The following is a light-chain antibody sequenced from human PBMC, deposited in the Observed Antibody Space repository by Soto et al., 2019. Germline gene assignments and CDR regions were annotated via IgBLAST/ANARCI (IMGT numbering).Light chain of an antibody. CDR2: DTS. CDR1: QSVSSSY. Sequence: EIVLTQSPGTLSLSPGERATLSCRASQSVSSSYLVWYQQKPGQAPRLLIYDTSSRATGIPDRFSGSGSGTDFTLTIARLEPEDSAVYFCQQYTGPPTTFGQGTRLENK. CDR3: QQYTGPPTT. J-gene: IGKJ5*01. V-gene: IGKV3-20*01.